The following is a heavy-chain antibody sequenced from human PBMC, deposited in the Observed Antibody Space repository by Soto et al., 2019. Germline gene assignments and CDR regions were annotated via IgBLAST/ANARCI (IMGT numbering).Heavy chain of an antibody. D-gene: IGHD3-10*01. J-gene: IGHJ6*02. Sequence: SETLSLTCTVSGGSISSGGYYWSWIRQHPGKGLEWIGYIYYSGSTYYNPSLKSRVTISVDTSKNQFSLKLSSVTAADTAVYYCARSTVDLWFGELFYLVAPSPVGMDVWGQGTTVTVSS. CDR1: GGSISSGGYY. CDR3: ARSTVDLWFGELFYLVAPSPVGMDV. CDR2: IYYSGST. V-gene: IGHV4-31*03.